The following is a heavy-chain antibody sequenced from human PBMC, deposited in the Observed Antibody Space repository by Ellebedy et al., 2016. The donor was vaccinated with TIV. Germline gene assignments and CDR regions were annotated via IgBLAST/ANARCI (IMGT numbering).Heavy chain of an antibody. Sequence: SETLSLTCTVSGGSISSYYWSWIRQPAGKGLEWIGRIYTSGSTYYNPSLKSRVTISVDTSKNQFSLKLSSVTAADTAVYYCARLGGQQLSRCYFDYWGQGTLVTVSS. V-gene: IGHV4-4*07. D-gene: IGHD6-13*01. J-gene: IGHJ4*02. CDR2: IYTSGST. CDR1: GGSISSYY. CDR3: ARLGGQQLSRCYFDY.